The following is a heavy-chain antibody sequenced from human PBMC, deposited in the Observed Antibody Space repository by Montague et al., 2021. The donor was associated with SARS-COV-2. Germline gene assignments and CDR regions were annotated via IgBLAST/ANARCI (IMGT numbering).Heavy chain of an antibody. V-gene: IGHV4-39*01. Sequence: SETLSLTCAVSGGSIISGGYYWGWIRQPPEKGLEWLGNIYYSGNAHYYNPSLKSRITISIDTSKNQFSLRLTSVTAADTAAYYCASRMAVGDYYYYYMDVWGSGTTVTVSS. D-gene: IGHD6-19*01. CDR1: GGSIISGGYY. CDR2: IYYSGNAH. CDR3: ASRMAVGDYYYYYMDV. J-gene: IGHJ6*03.